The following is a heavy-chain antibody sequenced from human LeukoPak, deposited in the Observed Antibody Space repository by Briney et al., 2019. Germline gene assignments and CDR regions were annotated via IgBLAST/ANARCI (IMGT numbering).Heavy chain of an antibody. CDR3: ARDTGSYSWFDP. CDR1: GVSISSYY. D-gene: IGHD1-26*01. J-gene: IGHJ5*02. CDR2: IYYSGST. Sequence: SETLSLTCSVSGVSISSYYWSWIRQRPGKGLEWIGYIYYSGSTNYNPSLKSRVTISVDTSKNQFSLKLSSVTAADTAVYYCARDTGSYSWFDPWGQGTLVTVSS. V-gene: IGHV4-59*01.